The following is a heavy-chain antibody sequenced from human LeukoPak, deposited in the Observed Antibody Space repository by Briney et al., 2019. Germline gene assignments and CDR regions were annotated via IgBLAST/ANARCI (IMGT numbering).Heavy chain of an antibody. CDR1: GFTFSSYW. CDR3: ARPGKVGAHDY. D-gene: IGHD1-26*01. CDR2: IKEDGSEK. J-gene: IGHJ4*02. V-gene: IGHV3-7*05. Sequence: QPGGSLRLSCAASGFTFSSYWMTWVRQAPGKGLEWVANIKEDGSEKYYVDSVKGRFTISRGNAKNSLYLQMNSLRAEDTAVYYCARPGKVGAHDYWGQGTLVTVSS.